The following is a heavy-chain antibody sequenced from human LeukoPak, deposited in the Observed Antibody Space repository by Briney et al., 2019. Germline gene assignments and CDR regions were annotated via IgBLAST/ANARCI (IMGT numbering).Heavy chain of an antibody. Sequence: PSETLSLTCTVSAGSISSYYLIWIRQPPGNGLEWIGNSYDSDNTNYNASLKSRVTISVDTSKNQFSVRLSSVTAADTGVYYCARGRSYNYYYGMDVWGQGTTVTVSS. CDR3: ARGRSYNYYYGMDV. CDR2: SYDSDNT. V-gene: IGHV4-59*01. J-gene: IGHJ6*02. CDR1: AGSISSYY. D-gene: IGHD5-24*01.